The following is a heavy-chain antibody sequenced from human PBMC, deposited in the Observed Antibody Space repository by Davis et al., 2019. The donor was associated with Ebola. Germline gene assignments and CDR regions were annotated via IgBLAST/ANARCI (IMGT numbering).Heavy chain of an antibody. D-gene: IGHD6-13*01. V-gene: IGHV3-9*01. CDR2: ISWNSGSI. CDR3: ARTAAGTGPFDY. Sequence: GGSLRLSCAASGFTFDDYAMHWVRQAPGKGLEWASGISWNSGSIGYADSVKGRFTISRDNAKNSLYLQMNSLRAEDTALYYCARTAAGTGPFDYWGQGTLVTVSS. J-gene: IGHJ4*02. CDR1: GFTFDDYA.